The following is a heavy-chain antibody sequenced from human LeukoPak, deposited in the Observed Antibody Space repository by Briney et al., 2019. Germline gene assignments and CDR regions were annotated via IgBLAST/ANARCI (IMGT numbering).Heavy chain of an antibody. V-gene: IGHV4-34*01. CDR3: ARGNYGSGPPLYYYYYGMDV. CDR1: GGSFSGYY. CDR2: INHSGNT. D-gene: IGHD3-10*01. J-gene: IGHJ6*02. Sequence: SETLSLTCAFYGGSFSGYYWTWIRQPPGKGLEWIGEINHSGNTNYNPSLKSRVTISVDTSNNQFSLKVNSVTAADTAVYYCARGNYGSGPPLYYYYYGMDVWGQGTTVTVSS.